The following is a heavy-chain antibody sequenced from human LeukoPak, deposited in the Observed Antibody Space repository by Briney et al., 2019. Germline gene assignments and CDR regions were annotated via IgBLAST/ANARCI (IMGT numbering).Heavy chain of an antibody. CDR2: ISGNGGTT. CDR1: GFTFSSYT. J-gene: IGHJ4*02. V-gene: IGHV3-23*01. CDR3: AKGRTGYIPDS. Sequence: AGGSLRLSCAGSGFTFSSYTMTWVRQAPGKGLEWVSVISGNGGTTYYAESVKGRFTISRDNSKNTLYLQMNSLRVEDTAVYFCAKGRTGYIPDSWGQGTLVTVSS. D-gene: IGHD6-13*01.